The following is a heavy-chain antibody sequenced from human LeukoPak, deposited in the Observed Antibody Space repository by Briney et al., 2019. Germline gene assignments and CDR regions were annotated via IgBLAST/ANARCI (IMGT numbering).Heavy chain of an antibody. D-gene: IGHD2-15*01. CDR3: AKGGGSSFRGDYSYYYMDV. V-gene: IGHV4-59*01. CDR2: IYNSEIT. Sequence: SPSETLSLTCTVSGASITDYYWSWIRQPPRKGLEFIGYIYNSEITNYNPSLTSRVTMSVDTSKNQYSLKLKSMTAADTAVYYCAKGGGSSFRGDYSYYYMDVWGKGTTVTVSS. CDR1: GASITDYY. J-gene: IGHJ6*03.